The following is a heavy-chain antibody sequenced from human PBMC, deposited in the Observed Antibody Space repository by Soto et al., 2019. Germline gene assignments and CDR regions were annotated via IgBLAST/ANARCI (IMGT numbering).Heavy chain of an antibody. CDR3: ARDRGDSSGQPYYFDY. CDR1: GGSISSSNW. D-gene: IGHD3-22*01. Sequence: PSETLSLTCAVSGGSISSSNWWSWVRQPPGKGLEWIGEIYHSGSTNYNPSLKSRVTISVDKSKNQFSLKLSSVTAADTAVYYCARDRGDSSGQPYYFDYWGQGTLVTVSS. J-gene: IGHJ4*02. CDR2: IYHSGST. V-gene: IGHV4-4*02.